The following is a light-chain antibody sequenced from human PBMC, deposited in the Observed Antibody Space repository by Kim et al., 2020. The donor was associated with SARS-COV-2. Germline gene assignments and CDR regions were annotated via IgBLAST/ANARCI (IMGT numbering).Light chain of an antibody. V-gene: IGLV7-46*01. J-gene: IGLJ2*01. CDR2: DTS. CDR3: LLSYSDARI. CDR1: TGAVTSGHY. Sequence: QAVVTQEPSLTVSPGGTVTLTCGSSTGAVTSGHYPYWIQQKPGQAPRTLIYDTSDKHSWTPARFSGSLLGGKAALTLSGAQADDEAEYSCLLSYSDARIFGGGTQLTVL.